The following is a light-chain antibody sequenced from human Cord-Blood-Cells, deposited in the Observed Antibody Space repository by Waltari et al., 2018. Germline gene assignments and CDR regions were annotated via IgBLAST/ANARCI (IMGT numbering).Light chain of an antibody. CDR1: SSYVGSFNL. CDR2: EGS. V-gene: IGLV2-23*01. CDR3: CSYAGSSTLV. J-gene: IGLJ2*01. Sequence: QSALTQPASVSGSPGKPITIPCSGTSSYVGSFNLVSWYQQHPGKAPKLMIYEGSKRPSGVSNRFSGSKSGNTASLTISGLQAEDEADYYCCSYAGSSTLVFGGGTKLTVL.